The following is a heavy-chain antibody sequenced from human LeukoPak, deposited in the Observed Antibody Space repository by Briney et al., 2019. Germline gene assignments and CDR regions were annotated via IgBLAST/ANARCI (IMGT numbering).Heavy chain of an antibody. CDR2: IYPGDSDT. D-gene: IGHD2-21*01. V-gene: IGHV5-51*01. CDR3: AVRPDRGLAQDY. CDR1: GFPFTDYW. Sequence: GESLKISCEASGFPFTDYWIGWVRQMPGKGLEWMGIIYPGDSDTRYSPSFQGQVTISADKSISTAYLQWSSLKASDTAMYYCAVRPDRGLAQDYWGQGTLVTVSS. J-gene: IGHJ4*02.